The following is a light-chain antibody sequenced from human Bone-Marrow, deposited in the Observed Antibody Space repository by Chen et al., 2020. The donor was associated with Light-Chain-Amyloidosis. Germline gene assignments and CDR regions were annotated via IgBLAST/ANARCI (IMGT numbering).Light chain of an antibody. CDR1: DLPTKY. J-gene: IGLJ2*01. V-gene: IGLV3-25*03. Sequence: SYVLTQPPSVSVSPGQTARLTCSGDDLPTKYAYCYQQKPGQAPVLVIHRDTERPSGISERFSGSSAGTTATLTISGVQAEDEADYHCQSADSSGTYEVIFGGGTKLTV. CDR3: QSADSSGTYEVI. CDR2: RDT.